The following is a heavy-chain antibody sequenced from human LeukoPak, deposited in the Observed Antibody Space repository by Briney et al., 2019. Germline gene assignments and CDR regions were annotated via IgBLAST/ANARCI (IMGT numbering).Heavy chain of an antibody. J-gene: IGHJ4*02. V-gene: IGHV3-21*04. CDR3: AKDYSGWRGYFDY. Sequence: GGSLRLSCAASGFTFSSYSMNWVRQAPGKGLEWVSSISSSSSYIYYADSVKGRFTISRDNSKNTLYLQMNSLRAEDTAVYYCAKDYSGWRGYFDYWGQGTLVTVFS. CDR1: GFTFSSYS. D-gene: IGHD6-19*01. CDR2: ISSSSSYI.